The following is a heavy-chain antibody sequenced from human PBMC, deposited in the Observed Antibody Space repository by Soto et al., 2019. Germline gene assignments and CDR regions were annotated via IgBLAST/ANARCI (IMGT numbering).Heavy chain of an antibody. CDR3: ARESEDLTSNFDY. CDR1: VFTFTRYS. J-gene: IGHJ4*02. V-gene: IGHV3-21*06. Sequence: GGSLRLSCAASVFTFTRYSMIWVRQAPGKGLEWVSSISSTTNYIYYGDSMKGRFTISRDNAKNSLYLEMNSLRAEDTAVYYCARESEDLTSNFDYWGQGTLVTVSS. CDR2: ISSTTNYI.